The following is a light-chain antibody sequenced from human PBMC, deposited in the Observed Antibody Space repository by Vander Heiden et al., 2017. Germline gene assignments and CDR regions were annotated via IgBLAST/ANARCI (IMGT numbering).Light chain of an antibody. Sequence: VLTQSPGTLSLSPGERATLSCRASRSVSSRFLAWYQQKPGQAPRLLVYDVSTRATGIPDRFSGSGSGKDFTLTIRRLEPEDSAVYYCQQYASSRTFGQGTKVEI. CDR3: QQYASSRT. J-gene: IGKJ1*01. V-gene: IGKV3-20*01. CDR1: RSVSSRF. CDR2: DVS.